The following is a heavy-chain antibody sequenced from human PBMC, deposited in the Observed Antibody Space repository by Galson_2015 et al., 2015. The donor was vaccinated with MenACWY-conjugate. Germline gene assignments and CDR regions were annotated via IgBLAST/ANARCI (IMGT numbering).Heavy chain of an antibody. Sequence: QSGAEVKKPGESLKISCKGSGCTFTSNWIGWVRQMPGKGLEWMGIIYPGASDTRYTPSFQGHVTISADKSINTAYLQWGSLEASDTAMYFCARQGFGSSSLDYWGQGTLVTVSS. V-gene: IGHV5-51*01. J-gene: IGHJ4*02. D-gene: IGHD6-6*01. CDR2: IYPGASDT. CDR3: ARQGFGSSSLDY. CDR1: GCTFTSNW.